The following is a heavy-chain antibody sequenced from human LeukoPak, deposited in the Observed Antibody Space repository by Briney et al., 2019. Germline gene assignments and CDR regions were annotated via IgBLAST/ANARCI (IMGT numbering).Heavy chain of an antibody. CDR1: GYTFTSYG. J-gene: IGHJ4*02. D-gene: IGHD6-19*01. CDR3: ARDRPPLYSSGWRLLFDY. Sequence: ASVKVSCKASGYTFTSYGISWVRQAPGQGLEWMGWISAYNGNTNYAQKLQGRVTMTTGTSTSTAYMELRSLRSDDTAVYYCARDRPPLYSSGWRLLFDYWGQGTLVTVSS. CDR2: ISAYNGNT. V-gene: IGHV1-18*01.